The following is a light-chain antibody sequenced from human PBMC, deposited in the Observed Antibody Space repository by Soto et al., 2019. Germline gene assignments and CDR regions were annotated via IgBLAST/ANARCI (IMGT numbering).Light chain of an antibody. V-gene: IGKV1D-8*01. CDR3: QQYNTFPWT. CDR1: QGISTH. J-gene: IGKJ1*01. CDR2: DVS. Sequence: VIWVTQSPSLLSASTGDRVTINCRVSQGISTHLAWYQQKPGKAPELLIYDVSTLQSGVPSRFSGSGSGTDFTLTISWLQSEDLATYYCQQYNTFPWTFGQGTKVENK.